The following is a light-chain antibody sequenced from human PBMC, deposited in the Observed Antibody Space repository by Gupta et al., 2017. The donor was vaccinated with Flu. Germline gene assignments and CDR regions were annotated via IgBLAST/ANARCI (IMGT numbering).Light chain of an antibody. CDR2: AAT. CDR1: QGINTY. V-gene: IGKV1-9*01. J-gene: IGKJ4*01. CDR3: QQLNSHPLT. Sequence: DLQLAQSPSFLSASVGDRVTSTCRASQGINTYLAWYQQQTGKAPKLLINAATTLQRVVPSRCSGSGSGTDFPPTSSSLQPEEFATYYCQQLNSHPLTFGGGTKVDIK.